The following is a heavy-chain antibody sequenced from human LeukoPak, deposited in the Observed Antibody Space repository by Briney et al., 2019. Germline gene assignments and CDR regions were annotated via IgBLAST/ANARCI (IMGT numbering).Heavy chain of an antibody. CDR2: IYYSGST. D-gene: IGHD6-19*01. J-gene: IGHJ4*02. Sequence: PSETLSLTCTVSGGSISYYYWSWIRQPPGKGLEWIGNIYYSGSTNYNPSLKSRAIMSVDTSKNQFSLKLSSVTAADTAVYYCARYGPQWLAQFDYWGQGTLVTVSS. CDR1: GGSISYYY. CDR3: ARYGPQWLAQFDY. V-gene: IGHV4-59*01.